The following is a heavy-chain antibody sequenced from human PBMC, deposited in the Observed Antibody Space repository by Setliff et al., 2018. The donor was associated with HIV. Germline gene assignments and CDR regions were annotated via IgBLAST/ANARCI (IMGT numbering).Heavy chain of an antibody. D-gene: IGHD3-10*01. Sequence: ASVKVSCKASGGTFNSYAINWVRQAPGQGLEWMGGIIPLFGTTNYAQKFQGRVTITADESTNTAHMELNSLRSIDTAMYYCATVFYYNSESYSLDYWGQGMLVTVSS. CDR1: GGTFNSYA. CDR2: IIPLFGTT. V-gene: IGHV1-69*13. J-gene: IGHJ4*02. CDR3: ATVFYYNSESYSLDY.